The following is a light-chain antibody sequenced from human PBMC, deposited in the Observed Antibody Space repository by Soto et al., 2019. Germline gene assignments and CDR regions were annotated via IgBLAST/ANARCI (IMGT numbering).Light chain of an antibody. J-gene: IGLJ1*01. Sequence: VLTQPPSVSAAPGQKDTISCSGNSSNIGSNDVSWYQQLPGKAPKLLIYENSQRPSGIPDRFSGSKSGTSATLGITGLQTGDEADYYCGTWDSSLIALFGTGTKVTVL. CDR3: GTWDSSLIAL. V-gene: IGLV1-51*02. CDR2: ENS. CDR1: SSNIGSND.